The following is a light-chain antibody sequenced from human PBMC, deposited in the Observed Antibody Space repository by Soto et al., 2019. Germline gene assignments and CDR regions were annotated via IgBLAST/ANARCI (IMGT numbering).Light chain of an antibody. CDR2: DAS. V-gene: IGKV3-11*01. CDR1: QSVSTY. CDR3: QQHGTSPIT. J-gene: IGKJ5*01. Sequence: EIVLTQSPATLSLSPGERATLSCRASQSVSTYLAWYQQKPGQAPRLFIYDASNRATGIPARFSGSGSGTDFTLTISSLEPGDFAVYYCQQHGTSPITFGQGTRLEIK.